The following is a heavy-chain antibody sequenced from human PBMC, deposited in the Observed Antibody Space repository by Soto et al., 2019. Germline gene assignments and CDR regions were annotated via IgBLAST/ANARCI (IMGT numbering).Heavy chain of an antibody. CDR3: ARRYLDTAVCPNFDY. Sequence: QVQLQQWGAGLLKPSETLSLTCAVYGGSFSGYYWSWIRQPPGKGLEWIGEINHSGSTNYNPSLKSRVTISVDTSKNQFSLKLSSVTAADTAVYYCARRYLDTAVCPNFDYWGQGTLVTVSS. CDR2: INHSGST. V-gene: IGHV4-34*01. D-gene: IGHD5-18*01. CDR1: GGSFSGYY. J-gene: IGHJ4*02.